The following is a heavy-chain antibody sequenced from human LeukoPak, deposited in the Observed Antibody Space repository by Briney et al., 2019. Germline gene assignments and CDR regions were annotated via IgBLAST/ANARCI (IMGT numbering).Heavy chain of an antibody. CDR2: IWYDGSNK. CDR3: ATYYGSGTTRGDY. Sequence: GRSLRLSCAASGFTFNRYGMHWVRQAPGKGLEWVAVIWYDGSNKYYADSVKGRFTIYRDNSKNTLYLQMNNLRAEDTAVYYCATYYGSGTTRGDYWGQGTLVTVSS. CDR1: GFTFNRYG. D-gene: IGHD3-10*01. J-gene: IGHJ4*02. V-gene: IGHV3-33*01.